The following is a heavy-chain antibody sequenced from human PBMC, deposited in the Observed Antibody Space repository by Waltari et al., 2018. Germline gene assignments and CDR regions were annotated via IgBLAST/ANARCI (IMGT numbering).Heavy chain of an antibody. J-gene: IGHJ5*02. Sequence: QVQLQESGPGLVKPSETLSLTCTVSGGSISSYYWSWIRQPPGKGLEWIGYIYYSGSTNYNPSLKSRGTISVDTSKNQFSLKLSSVTAADTAVYYCARVPTNDGAWFDPWGQGTLVTVSS. CDR2: IYYSGST. CDR1: GGSISSYY. V-gene: IGHV4-59*01. D-gene: IGHD1-1*01. CDR3: ARVPTNDGAWFDP.